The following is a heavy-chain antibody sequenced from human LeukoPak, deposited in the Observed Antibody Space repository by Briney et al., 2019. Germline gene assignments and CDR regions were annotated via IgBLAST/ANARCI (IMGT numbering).Heavy chain of an antibody. D-gene: IGHD2-2*01. J-gene: IGHJ4*02. CDR1: GFTFGSYA. Sequence: AGSLPLTRVASGFTFGSYAMNWVRQAPGKGLEWVSSISDSGVSTYYADSAKGRFTISRDNSKNTLYLLMNSLGGDDTAAYYCAKGYCSSTFGCSEGFWGQGTLVTVSS. CDR3: AKGYCSSTFGCSEGF. CDR2: ISDSGVST. V-gene: IGHV3-23*01.